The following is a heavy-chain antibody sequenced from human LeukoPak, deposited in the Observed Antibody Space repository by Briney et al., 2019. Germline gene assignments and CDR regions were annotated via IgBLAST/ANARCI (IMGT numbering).Heavy chain of an antibody. J-gene: IGHJ4*02. V-gene: IGHV4-34*12. CDR3: VRSLGHCTSTSCYHFDY. D-gene: IGHD2-2*01. CDR1: GGSFSEYY. CDR2: IFQSGST. Sequence: SETLSLTCAVYGGSFSEYYWSWIRQPPGKGLEWIGEIFQSGSTNYSPSLKSRVTMSVDNSKNQFSLKLSSVTAADTAVYFCVRSLGHCTSTSCYHFDYWGQGTLVTVSS.